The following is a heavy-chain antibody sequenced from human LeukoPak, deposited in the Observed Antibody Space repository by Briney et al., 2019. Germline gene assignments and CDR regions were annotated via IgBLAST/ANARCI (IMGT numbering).Heavy chain of an antibody. CDR2: IRYDGSNK. D-gene: IGHD6-13*01. V-gene: IGHV3-30*02. Sequence: QPGGSLRLSCAASGFTFSSYGMHWVRQAPGKGLEWVAFIRYDGSNKYYADSVKGRFTISRDNSKNTLYLQMNSLRAEDTAVYYCANGAGNPAHRSYSSSSYYYMDVWGKGTTVTVSS. J-gene: IGHJ6*03. CDR3: ANGAGNPAHRSYSSSSYYYMDV. CDR1: GFTFSSYG.